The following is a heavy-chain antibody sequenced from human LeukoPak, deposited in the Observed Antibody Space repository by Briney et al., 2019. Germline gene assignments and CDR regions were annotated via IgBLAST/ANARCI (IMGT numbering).Heavy chain of an antibody. V-gene: IGHV3-23*01. J-gene: IGHJ4*02. CDR2: INTGGFNT. D-gene: IGHD3-16*01. CDR1: GFPFRDYG. Sequence: GSLGLSCAASGFPFRDYGMSWVRQAPGKGLGWVSSINTGGFNTHYADSVKGRFTISRDNYDNMVYLQMNSLRAEDTAIYYCANQLWDGGYWGQGTLVTVSS. CDR3: ANQLWDGGY.